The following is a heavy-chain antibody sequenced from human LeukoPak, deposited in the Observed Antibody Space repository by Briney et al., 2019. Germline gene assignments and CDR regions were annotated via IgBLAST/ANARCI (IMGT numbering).Heavy chain of an antibody. J-gene: IGHJ3*02. CDR1: GGSISSGGYY. V-gene: IGHV4-30-2*01. CDR2: IYHSGST. CDR3: AREGPGYYSDAFDI. D-gene: IGHD2-21*01. Sequence: SETLSLTCTVSGGSISSGGYYWSWIRQPPGKGLEWIGYIYHSGSTYYNPSLKSRVTISVDRSKNQFSLKLSSVTAADTAVYYCAREGPGYYSDAFDIWGQGTMVTVSS.